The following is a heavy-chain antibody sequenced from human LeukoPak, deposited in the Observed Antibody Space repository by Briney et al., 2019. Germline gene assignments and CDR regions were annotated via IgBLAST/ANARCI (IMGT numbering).Heavy chain of an antibody. V-gene: IGHV3-23*01. J-gene: IGHJ4*02. D-gene: IGHD1-1*01. CDR2: ISGSGGST. CDR3: AKLWTGTTMNPFDY. Sequence: GGSLRLSCAASGFTFSSYAMSWVHQAPGKGLEWVSAISGSGGSTYYADSVKGRFTISRDNSKNTLYLQMNSLRAEDTAVYYCAKLWTGTTMNPFDYWGQGTLVTVSS. CDR1: GFTFSSYA.